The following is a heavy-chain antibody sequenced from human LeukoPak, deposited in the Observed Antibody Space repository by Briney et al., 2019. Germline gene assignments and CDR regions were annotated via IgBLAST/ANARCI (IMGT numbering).Heavy chain of an antibody. Sequence: PGGSLRLSCAASGFTFSNAWMSWVRQAPGKGLEWVGRIKSKTDGGTTDYAAPVKGRFTISRDDSKNTLYLQMNSLKTEDTAVHYCTTARFGYCSGGSCQNWFDPWGQGTLVTVSS. V-gene: IGHV3-15*01. J-gene: IGHJ5*02. CDR3: TTARFGYCSGGSCQNWFDP. CDR1: GFTFSNAW. D-gene: IGHD2-15*01. CDR2: IKSKTDGGTT.